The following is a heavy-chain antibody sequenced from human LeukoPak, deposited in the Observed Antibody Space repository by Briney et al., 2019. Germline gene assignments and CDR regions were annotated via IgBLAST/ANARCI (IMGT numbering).Heavy chain of an antibody. Sequence: GGSLRLSCAASGFTFSNYAMHWVRQAPGEGLEYVSAISSNGGSTYYADSVKGRFTISRVNSKNTLFLQMGSLRVEDMAVYYCASGLRAYYYYGMDVWGQGTTVTVSS. D-gene: IGHD3-3*01. J-gene: IGHJ6*02. CDR2: ISSNGGST. V-gene: IGHV3-64*02. CDR1: GFTFSNYA. CDR3: ASGLRAYYYYGMDV.